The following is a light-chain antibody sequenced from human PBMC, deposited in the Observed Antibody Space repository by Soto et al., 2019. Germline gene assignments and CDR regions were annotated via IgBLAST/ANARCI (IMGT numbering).Light chain of an antibody. Sequence: QSALTQPASVSGSPGQSITISCTGTSSDVGHPYNYVSWYQQHPGKAPKLLIFKVSNRPSGISGRFSGSKSGNTASLTISGLQAEDEADYYCATWDDSLSGVVFGGGTKLTVL. J-gene: IGLJ2*01. V-gene: IGLV2-14*03. CDR3: ATWDDSLSGVV. CDR2: KVS. CDR1: SSDVGHPYNY.